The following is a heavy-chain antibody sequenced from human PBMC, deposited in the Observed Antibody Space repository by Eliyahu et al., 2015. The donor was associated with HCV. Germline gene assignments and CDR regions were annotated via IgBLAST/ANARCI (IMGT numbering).Heavy chain of an antibody. CDR3: AGQWLALDY. J-gene: IGHJ4*02. CDR1: GSTFRNYP. Sequence: QVQLVESGGGVVQPGGSLRLSCAASGSTFRNYPMHWVRQAPGKGLEWVAFIRYDGSDEYYVDSVKGRFTISRDNSNNTLYLQMNSLRHEDTAVYYCAGQWLALDYWGQGTLATVSS. D-gene: IGHD6-19*01. V-gene: IGHV3-30*02. CDR2: IRYDGSDE.